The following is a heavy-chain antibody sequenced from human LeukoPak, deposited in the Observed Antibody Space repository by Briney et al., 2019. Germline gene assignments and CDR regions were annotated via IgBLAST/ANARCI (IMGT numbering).Heavy chain of an antibody. J-gene: IGHJ4*02. V-gene: IGHV3-74*01. Sequence: PGGSLRLSCVASGLTFSNYWMHWVRQVPGKGLVWVSRINSDGSYTSYLDSVKGRFTISRDNAKNTLRLQMNSLRAEDTAMYYCASQIVVVVAATGTTRSNDYWGQGTLVTVSS. CDR3: ASQIVVVVAATGTTRSNDY. D-gene: IGHD2-15*01. CDR1: GLTFSNYW. CDR2: INSDGSYT.